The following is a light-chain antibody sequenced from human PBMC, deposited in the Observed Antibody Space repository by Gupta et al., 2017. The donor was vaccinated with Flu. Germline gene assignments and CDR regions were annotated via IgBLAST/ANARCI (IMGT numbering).Light chain of an antibody. CDR1: QSVSSN. CDR3: QQYNNWPPYT. J-gene: IGKJ2*01. Sequence: VMTQSPATLSVSPGERATLSCRASQSVSSNLAWYQQKPGQAPRLLIYGASTRATGIPARFSGSGSGTEFTLTISSLQSEDFAVYYCQQYNNWPPYTFGQGTKLEIK. V-gene: IGKV3-15*01. CDR2: GAS.